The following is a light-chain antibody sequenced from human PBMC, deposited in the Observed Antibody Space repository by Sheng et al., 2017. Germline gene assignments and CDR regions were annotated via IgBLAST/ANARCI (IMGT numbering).Light chain of an antibody. CDR1: SSDIGAEDY. V-gene: IGLV2-11*01. CDR3: SSYAGNYKWV. J-gene: IGLJ3*02. Sequence: QSALTQPPSLSGSPGQSVTFFCTGTSSDIGAEDYVSWYQQHPGKAPKLMIYDVIKRPSGVPHRFSGSKSGNTASLTISGLQAEDEADYYCSSYAGNYKWVFGGGTTLTVL. CDR2: DVI.